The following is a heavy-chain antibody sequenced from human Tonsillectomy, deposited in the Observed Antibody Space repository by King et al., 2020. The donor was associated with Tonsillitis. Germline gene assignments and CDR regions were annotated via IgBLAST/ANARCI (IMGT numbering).Heavy chain of an antibody. Sequence: VQLQESGPGLVKPSETLSLSCTVSGGSISGFYWSWIRQPPGKGLEWIGYVYYSGGTNYNPSLKRRVTISADTSKNQFSLKLSSVSAADAAVYYCARVGGFDFWSGLRHYYYYYMDVWGKGTTVTVSS. CDR2: VYYSGGT. CDR3: ARVGGFDFWSGLRHYYYYYMDV. V-gene: IGHV4-59*01. CDR1: GGSISGFY. D-gene: IGHD3-3*01. J-gene: IGHJ6*03.